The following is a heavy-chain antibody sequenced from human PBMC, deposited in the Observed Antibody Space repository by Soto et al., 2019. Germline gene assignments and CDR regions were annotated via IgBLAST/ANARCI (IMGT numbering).Heavy chain of an antibody. V-gene: IGHV3-30*18. CDR2: ISYDGSNK. CDR3: AKGLDYDYIWGALGVSEALSN. Sequence: QVQLVESGGGVVQPGRSLRLSCAASGFTFSSYGMHWVRQAPGKGLEWVAVISYDGSNKYYADSVKGRFTISRDNSKNTLYLQMNSLRAEDTAVYYCAKGLDYDYIWGALGVSEALSNWGQGTLVTVSS. J-gene: IGHJ4*02. D-gene: IGHD3-16*01. CDR1: GFTFSSYG.